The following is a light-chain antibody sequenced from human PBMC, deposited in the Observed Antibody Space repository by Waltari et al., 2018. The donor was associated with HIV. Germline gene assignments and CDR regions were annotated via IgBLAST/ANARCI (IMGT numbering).Light chain of an antibody. J-gene: IGLJ3*02. CDR3: QSYDSRV. Sequence: LPTPPPSVSGAPGPTVTISCTRGSSHLGADSDLHWYQQLPATAPKLLIYFNNKRPAGVPDRFSGSKSGTSASLAITGLQAEDEADYYCQSYDSRVFGGGTKLTVL. CDR2: FNN. CDR1: SSHLGADSD. V-gene: IGLV1-40*01.